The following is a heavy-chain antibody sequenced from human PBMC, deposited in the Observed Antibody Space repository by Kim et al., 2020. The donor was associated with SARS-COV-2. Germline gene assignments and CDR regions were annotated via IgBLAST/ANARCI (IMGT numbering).Heavy chain of an antibody. D-gene: IGHD2-15*01. CDR3: ARDPLCGGGSCYPAPYYAMDV. V-gene: IGHV3-53*01. J-gene: IGHJ6*02. Sequence: FTISRDNSKNTLYLQMNSLRAEDTAVYYCARDPLCGGGSCYPAPYYAMDVWGQGTTVTVSS.